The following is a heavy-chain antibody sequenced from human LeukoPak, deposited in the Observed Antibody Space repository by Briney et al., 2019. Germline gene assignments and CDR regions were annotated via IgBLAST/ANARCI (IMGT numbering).Heavy chain of an antibody. J-gene: IGHJ4*02. V-gene: IGHV1-2*02. Sequence: ASVKVSCKASGYTFTGYYMHWVRQAPGQGLEWMGWINPNSGGTNYAQKFQGRDTMTRDTSISTAYMELSRLRSDDTAVYYCARGPRITMIVVVTPFDYWGQGTLVTVSS. CDR1: GYTFTGYY. CDR2: INPNSGGT. D-gene: IGHD3-22*01. CDR3: ARGPRITMIVVVTPFDY.